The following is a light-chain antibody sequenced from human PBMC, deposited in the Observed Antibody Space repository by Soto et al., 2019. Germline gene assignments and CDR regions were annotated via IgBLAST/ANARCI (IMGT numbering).Light chain of an antibody. J-gene: IGLJ1*01. CDR2: DVS. Sequence: QSALTQPASVSGSSGQSITIPCTGTSSDVGGYNYVSWYQQHPGKAPKLMIYDVSNRPSGVSNRFSGSKSGNTASLTISGLQAEDEADYYCSSYTSSSTYVFGTGTKLTVL. CDR3: SSYTSSSTYV. CDR1: SSDVGGYNY. V-gene: IGLV2-14*01.